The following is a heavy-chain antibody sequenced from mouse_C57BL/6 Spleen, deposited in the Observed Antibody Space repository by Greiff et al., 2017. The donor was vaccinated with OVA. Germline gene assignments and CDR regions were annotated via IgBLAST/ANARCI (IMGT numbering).Heavy chain of an antibody. V-gene: IGHV10-1*01. J-gene: IGHJ2*01. CDR2: IRSKSNNYAT. CDR1: GFSFNTYA. CDR3: VRQDYSNSFDY. D-gene: IGHD2-5*01. Sequence: EVQRVESGGGLVQPKGSLKLSCAASGFSFNTYAMNWVRQAPGKGLEWVARIRSKSNNYATYYADSVKDRFTISRDDSESMLYLQMNNLKTEDTAMYYCVRQDYSNSFDYWGQGTTLTVSS.